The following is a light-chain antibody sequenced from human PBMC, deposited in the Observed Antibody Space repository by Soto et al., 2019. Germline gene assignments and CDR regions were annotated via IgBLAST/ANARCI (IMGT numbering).Light chain of an antibody. CDR1: QSVNSS. Sequence: EIVMTQSPATLSVSPGERATLSCRASQSVNSSLAWYQQKPGQAPRLLIYGASTRDTGVPARFSGSGSGTDFILTVSRLPSEYFAVYFCQQYNHWPTFGQGTKVEIK. CDR3: QQYNHWPT. J-gene: IGKJ1*01. V-gene: IGKV3-15*01. CDR2: GAS.